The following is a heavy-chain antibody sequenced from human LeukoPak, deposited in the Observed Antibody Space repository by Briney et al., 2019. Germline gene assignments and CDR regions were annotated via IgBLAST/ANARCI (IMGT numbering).Heavy chain of an antibody. V-gene: IGHV3-74*01. CDR3: ARYYYDSSGYYSFDY. J-gene: IGHJ4*02. CDR1: GFTFSSYW. D-gene: IGHD3-22*01. Sequence: GGSLRLSCAASGFTFSSYWMHWVRQAPGKGLVRVSRINSDGSSTSYADSVKGRFTISRDNAKNTLYLQMNSLRAEDTAVYYCARYYYDSSGYYSFDYWGQGTLVTVSS. CDR2: INSDGSST.